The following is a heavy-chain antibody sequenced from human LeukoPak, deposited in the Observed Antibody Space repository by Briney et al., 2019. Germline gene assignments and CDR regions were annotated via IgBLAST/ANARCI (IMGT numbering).Heavy chain of an antibody. CDR2: ISGSGGST. CDR1: GFTFSSYA. D-gene: IGHD6-13*01. CDR3: AKDHGYSSSWNPFDY. V-gene: IGHV3-23*01. J-gene: IGHJ4*02. Sequence: GGSLRLSCAASGFTFSSYAMSWVRQAPGKGLEWVSAISGSGGSTCYADSVKGRFTISRDNSKNTLYLQMNSLRAEDKAVYYCAKDHGYSSSWNPFDYWGQGTLVTVSS.